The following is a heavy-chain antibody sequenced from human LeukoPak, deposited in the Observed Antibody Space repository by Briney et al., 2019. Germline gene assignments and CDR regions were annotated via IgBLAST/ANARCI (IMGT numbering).Heavy chain of an antibody. CDR3: GRAAAGTNFAY. J-gene: IGHJ4*02. CDR1: GGSISSYY. CDR2: IYYSGRT. D-gene: IGHD6-19*01. V-gene: IGHV4-59*01. Sequence: PSETLSLTCTVSGGSISSYYWSWIRQPPGKGLQWIGDIYYSGRTNYNPSLKNRGTISLDTSKNKFSLKLSSVTAAHTPVYYCGRAAAGTNFAYWGQGTLVTVSS.